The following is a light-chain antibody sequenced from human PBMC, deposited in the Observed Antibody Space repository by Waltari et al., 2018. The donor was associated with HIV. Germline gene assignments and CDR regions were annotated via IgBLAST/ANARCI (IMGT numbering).Light chain of an antibody. J-gene: IGKJ4*01. V-gene: IGKV3-15*01. Sequence: EVLMMQSPATLSVSLGIRVTLSFRANQSLGNNVAWYQQRPGQAPRLLVYEASTRAPDIPTRFTGSGSGTKFTLTIISLQSEDFGVYFCQQYSDWPLTFGGGTKVEI. CDR1: QSLGNN. CDR3: QQYSDWPLT. CDR2: EAS.